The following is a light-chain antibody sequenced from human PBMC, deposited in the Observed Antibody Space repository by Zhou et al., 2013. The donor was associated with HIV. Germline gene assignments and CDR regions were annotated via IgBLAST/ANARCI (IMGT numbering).Light chain of an antibody. J-gene: IGKJ5*01. V-gene: IGKV3-20*01. CDR2: GAS. Sequence: EVVLTQSPATLSVSPGERATLSCRAGQSLSTNLAWYQQKPGQAPRLLIYGASSRATGISDRFSGSGSGTDFTLTISRLEPEDFAVYFCQQYGSSPITFGQGTRLEI. CDR3: QQYGSSPIT. CDR1: QSLSTN.